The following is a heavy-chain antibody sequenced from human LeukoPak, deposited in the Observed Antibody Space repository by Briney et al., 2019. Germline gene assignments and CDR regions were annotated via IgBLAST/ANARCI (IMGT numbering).Heavy chain of an antibody. CDR1: GFTFNNYW. D-gene: IGHD3-10*01. Sequence: PGGSLRLSCAASGFTFNNYWMHWGRQAPGKGLVWVSRINSDGSSTSHADSVKGRFTISRDNAKNTLYLQMNSLRAEDTAVYYCARGPMGKGYFDYWGQGTLVTVSS. CDR3: ARGPMGKGYFDY. CDR2: INSDGSST. J-gene: IGHJ4*02. V-gene: IGHV3-74*01.